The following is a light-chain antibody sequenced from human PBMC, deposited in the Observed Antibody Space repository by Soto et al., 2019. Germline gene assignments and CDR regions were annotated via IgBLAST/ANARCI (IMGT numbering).Light chain of an antibody. V-gene: IGKV3-15*01. CDR2: GAT. J-gene: IGKJ1*01. CDR1: QSVSTK. Sequence: EIVMTESPVTLSVSPGERATLSCRASQSVSTKLAWYQHKPGQAPRLLIYGATTRAPDIPARFSGSGSGTDFILTISSLQSEDCAVYYCQPYNDWPWTFGQGTKGEI. CDR3: QPYNDWPWT.